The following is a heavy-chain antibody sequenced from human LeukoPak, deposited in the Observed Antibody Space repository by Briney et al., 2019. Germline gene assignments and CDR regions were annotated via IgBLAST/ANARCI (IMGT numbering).Heavy chain of an antibody. V-gene: IGHV4-59*01. D-gene: IGHD3-10*01. CDR2: ISNSAIT. CDR3: ARVGYYGSGSYYRDYFEY. J-gene: IGHJ4*02. CDR1: GVSISSYY. Sequence: PSETLSLTCTVSGVSISSYYWTWIRQPPGKGLEWIGFISNSAITDYNPSLKSRVTISIDTSTNQFSLKLNSVTAADTAVYYCARVGYYGSGSYYRDYFEYWGQGTLVTVSS.